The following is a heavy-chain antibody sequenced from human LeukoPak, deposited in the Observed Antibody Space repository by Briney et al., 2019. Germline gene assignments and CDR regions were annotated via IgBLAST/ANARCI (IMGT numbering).Heavy chain of an antibody. J-gene: IGHJ4*02. Sequence: GGSLRLSCAASGFTFSSYAVSWPRQAPGKGLEWVSSISGSGGSTYSADSVKGRFTISRDNSKNTLYLQMNSLRAEDTALYYCAKDRSCTNDICHGDFDYWGQGTLVTVSS. CDR1: GFTFSSYA. V-gene: IGHV3-23*01. CDR3: AKDRSCTNDICHGDFDY. D-gene: IGHD2-8*01. CDR2: ISGSGGST.